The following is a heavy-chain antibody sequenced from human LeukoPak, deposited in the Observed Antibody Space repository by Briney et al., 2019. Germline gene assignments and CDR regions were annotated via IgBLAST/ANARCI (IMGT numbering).Heavy chain of an antibody. CDR1: GFTFSSYW. CDR2: IKEDRSEK. V-gene: IGHV3-7*01. CDR3: ARAQRYTSGWYFDY. J-gene: IGHJ4*02. Sequence: GGSLRLSCAASGFTFSSYWMNWVRQAPGKGLEWVANIKEDRSEKYYVDSVKGRFTISRDNARNSLYLQMNSLRAEDTAVYYCARAQRYTSGWYFDYWGQGTLVTVSS. D-gene: IGHD6-19*01.